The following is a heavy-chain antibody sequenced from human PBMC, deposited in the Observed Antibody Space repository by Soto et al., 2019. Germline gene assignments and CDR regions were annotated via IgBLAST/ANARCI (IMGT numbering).Heavy chain of an antibody. D-gene: IGHD1-26*01. Sequence: EVQLVESGGGLVKPGGSLRLSCAASGFTFSNAWLSWVRQAPGKGLEWVGRIKHKDEGETTDYAAPVKGRFTISREDSKNTLYLQMNSLRTEDTAIYYCSTWSYSVGCYPFDFWGQGTLVTVSS. CDR1: GFTFSNAW. CDR3: STWSYSVGCYPFDF. J-gene: IGHJ4*02. CDR2: IKHKDEGETT. V-gene: IGHV3-15*05.